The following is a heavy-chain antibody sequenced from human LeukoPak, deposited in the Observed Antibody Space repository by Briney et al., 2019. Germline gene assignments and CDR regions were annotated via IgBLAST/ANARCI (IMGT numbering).Heavy chain of an antibody. J-gene: IGHJ6*03. V-gene: IGHV4-34*01. CDR1: GGSFSHYY. CDR2: INDSGTI. Sequence: PSETLSLTCAVYGGSFSHYYWSCVRQSPRMGLEWSAEINDSGTINYNPSLMSRVTISLDKSKNQFSLKLSSATAADTAVYYCARRWNYGRNYYIDVWGKGATVSVSS. D-gene: IGHD1-7*01. CDR3: ARRWNYGRNYYIDV.